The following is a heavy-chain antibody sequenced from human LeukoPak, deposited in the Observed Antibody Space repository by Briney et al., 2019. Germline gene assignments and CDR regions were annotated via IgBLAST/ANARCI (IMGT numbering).Heavy chain of an antibody. V-gene: IGHV1-2*02. CDR1: GYTFTGHY. D-gene: IGHD5-12*01. Sequence: ASVKVSCKASGYTFTGHYIHWVRQAPGQGLEGMGWINPNSGGTNYAQKFQGRVTMTRDTSISTAYMELSRLRSDDTAVYYCAVIRATTFDYWGQGTLVTVSS. CDR3: AVIRATTFDY. CDR2: INPNSGGT. J-gene: IGHJ4*02.